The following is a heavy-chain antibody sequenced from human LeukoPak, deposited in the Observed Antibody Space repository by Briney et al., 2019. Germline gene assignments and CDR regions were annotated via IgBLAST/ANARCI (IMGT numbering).Heavy chain of an antibody. V-gene: IGHV3-30*02. CDR3: AKSSRIAAAGTDWFDP. D-gene: IGHD6-13*01. CDR2: IRYDGSNK. CDR1: GFTFSSYG. J-gene: IGHJ5*02. Sequence: QAGGSLRLSCAASGFTFSSYGMHWVRQAPGKGLEWVAFIRYDGSNKYYADSVKGRFTISRDNSKNTLYLQMNSLRAEDTAVYYCAKSSRIAAAGTDWFDPWGQGTLVTVSS.